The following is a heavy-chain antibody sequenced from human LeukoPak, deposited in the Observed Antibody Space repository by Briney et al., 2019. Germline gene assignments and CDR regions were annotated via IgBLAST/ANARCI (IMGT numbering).Heavy chain of an antibody. CDR1: GGSISSYY. V-gene: IGHV4-59*01. Sequence: SETLSLTCTVSGGSISSYYWSWIRQPPGKGLEWIGYIYYSGSINYNPSLKSRVTISVDTSKNQFSLKLSSVTAADTAVYYCARGDFYYDSSGYYYREYFQHWGQGTLVTVSS. D-gene: IGHD3-22*01. CDR3: ARGDFYYDSSGYYYREYFQH. CDR2: IYYSGSI. J-gene: IGHJ1*01.